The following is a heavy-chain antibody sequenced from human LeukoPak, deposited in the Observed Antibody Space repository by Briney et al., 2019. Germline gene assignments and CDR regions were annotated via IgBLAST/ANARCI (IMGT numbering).Heavy chain of an antibody. CDR3: ARDYGSGSYVWFDP. J-gene: IGHJ5*02. CDR2: INPNSGGT. CDR1: GYTFTGYY. V-gene: IGHV1-2*02. D-gene: IGHD3-10*01. Sequence: GASVKVSCKASGYTFTGYYMHWVRQAPEQGLEWMGWINPNSGGTNYAQKFQGRVTMTRDTSISTAYMELSRLRSDDTAVYYCARDYGSGSYVWFDPWGQGTLVTVSS.